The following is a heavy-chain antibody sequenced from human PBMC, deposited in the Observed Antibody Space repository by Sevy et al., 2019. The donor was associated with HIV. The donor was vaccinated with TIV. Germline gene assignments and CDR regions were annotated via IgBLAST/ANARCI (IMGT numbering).Heavy chain of an antibody. CDR2: MLYDGSYE. V-gene: IGHV3-30*19. Sequence: GGSLRLSCAVFGFSFSSYGMHWVRQAPGKGPEWVAVMLYDGSYEYYADSVKGRFTISRDNPKNTLYLQMNSLRAEDTAVYYCARGMAALPGYYYGMDVWGQGTTVTVSS. CDR3: ARGMAALPGYYYGMDV. D-gene: IGHD6-6*01. CDR1: GFSFSSYG. J-gene: IGHJ6*02.